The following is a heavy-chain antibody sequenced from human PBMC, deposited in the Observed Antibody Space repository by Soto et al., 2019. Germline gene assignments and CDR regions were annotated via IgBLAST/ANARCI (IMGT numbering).Heavy chain of an antibody. V-gene: IGHV1-2*04. CDR3: ARGEGIAAGEYYYYYYGMDV. J-gene: IGHJ6*02. Sequence: ASVKVSCKASGYTFTGYYIHWVRQAPGQGLEWMGWIDPNSGGTNYAQKFQGWVTMTRDTSISTAYMELSRLRSDDTAVYYCARGEGIAAGEYYYYYYGMDVWGQGTTVTVSS. CDR2: IDPNSGGT. D-gene: IGHD6-13*01. CDR1: GYTFTGYY.